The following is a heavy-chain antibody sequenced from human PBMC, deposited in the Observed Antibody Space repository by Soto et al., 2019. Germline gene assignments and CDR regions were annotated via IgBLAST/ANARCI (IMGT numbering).Heavy chain of an antibody. CDR3: AKDLDYYGSGSYYTIYYYYGMDV. Sequence: VGSLRLSCAASGFTFSSYGMHLVRQAPGKGLEWVAVISYDGSNKYYADSVKGRFTISRDNSKNTLYLQMNSLRAEDTAVYYCAKDLDYYGSGSYYTIYYYYGMDVWGQGTTVTVSS. CDR2: ISYDGSNK. V-gene: IGHV3-30*18. J-gene: IGHJ6*02. CDR1: GFTFSSYG. D-gene: IGHD3-10*01.